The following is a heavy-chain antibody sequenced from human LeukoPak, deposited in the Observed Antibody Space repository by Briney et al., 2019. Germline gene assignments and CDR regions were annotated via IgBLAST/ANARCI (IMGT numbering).Heavy chain of an antibody. Sequence: ASVKVSCKASGYTFTSHDINWVRQATGQGLEWMGWMNPNSGNTGYAQKFQGRVTFTRNTSISTAYMELSSLRSEDTAVYYCARADGDYRYYYYYMDVWGKGTTVTVSS. J-gene: IGHJ6*03. V-gene: IGHV1-8*03. CDR1: GYTFTSHD. D-gene: IGHD4-17*01. CDR3: ARADGDYRYYYYYMDV. CDR2: MNPNSGNT.